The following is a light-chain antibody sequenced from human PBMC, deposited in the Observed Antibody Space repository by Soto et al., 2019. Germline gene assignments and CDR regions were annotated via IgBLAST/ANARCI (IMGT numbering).Light chain of an antibody. CDR2: GVS. J-gene: IGLJ1*01. Sequence: SALTQPASVSGSPGQSITSACTGTSSDVGAYKYVSWYQQHPGKVPKLIIYGVSNRPSGVSNRFSGSKSGNTAFLTISGLQPEDEADYYCSSFTGTTTLDVFGTGTKVTVL. V-gene: IGLV2-14*03. CDR1: SSDVGAYKY. CDR3: SSFTGTTTLDV.